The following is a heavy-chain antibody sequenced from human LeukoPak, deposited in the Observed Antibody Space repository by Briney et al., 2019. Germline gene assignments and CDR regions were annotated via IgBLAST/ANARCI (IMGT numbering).Heavy chain of an antibody. V-gene: IGHV1-24*01. Sequence: GASVKVSCKVSGYTLTELSMHWVRQAPGKGLEWMGGFDPEDGETIYAQKFQGRVTMTRDTSTSTVYMELSSLRSEDTAVYYCARDYPTTVKRYYGMDVWGQGTTVTVSS. J-gene: IGHJ6*02. CDR1: GYTLTELS. D-gene: IGHD4-17*01. CDR2: FDPEDGET. CDR3: ARDYPTTVKRYYGMDV.